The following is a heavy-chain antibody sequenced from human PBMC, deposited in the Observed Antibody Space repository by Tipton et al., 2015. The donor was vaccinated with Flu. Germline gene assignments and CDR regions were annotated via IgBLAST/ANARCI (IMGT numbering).Heavy chain of an antibody. CDR2: ISYDGSNK. D-gene: IGHD3-22*01. J-gene: IGHJ4*02. CDR1: GLTFSSYA. V-gene: IGHV3-30*04. CDR3: ARASYYYDSSGYDPADY. Sequence: QLVQSGGGVVQPGRSLRLSCAASGLTFSSYAMHWVRQAPGKGLEWVAVISYDGSNKYYADSVKGRFTISRDNSKNTLYLQMNSLRAEDTAVYYCARASYYYDSSGYDPADYWGQGTLVTVSS.